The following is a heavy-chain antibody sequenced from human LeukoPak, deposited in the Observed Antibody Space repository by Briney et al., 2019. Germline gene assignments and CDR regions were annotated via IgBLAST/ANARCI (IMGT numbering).Heavy chain of an antibody. CDR1: GYTFTRYG. V-gene: IGHV1-18*01. CDR3: ARDHYQLLGNWFDP. D-gene: IGHD2-2*01. CDR2: ISAYNGNT. J-gene: IGHJ5*02. Sequence: ASVKVSCKASGYTFTRYGISWVRQAPGQGLEWMGWISAYNGNTNYAQKLQGRVTMTTDTSTSTAYMELRSLRSDDTAVYYCARDHYQLLGNWFDPWGQGTLVTVSS.